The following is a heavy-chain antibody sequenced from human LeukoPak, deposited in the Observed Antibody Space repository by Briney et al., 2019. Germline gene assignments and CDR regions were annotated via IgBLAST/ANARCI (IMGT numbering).Heavy chain of an antibody. CDR3: ASSSYRSFYDSSGYYPFEY. J-gene: IGHJ4*02. CDR2: INHSGST. CDR1: GGSFSGYY. Sequence: SETLSLTCAVYGGSFSGYYWSWIRQPPGKGLEWIGEINHSGSTNYNPSLKSRVIISVDTSKNQFSLKLSSVTAADTAVYYCASSSYRSFYDSSGYYPFEYSGQGTLVTASS. D-gene: IGHD3-22*01. V-gene: IGHV4-34*01.